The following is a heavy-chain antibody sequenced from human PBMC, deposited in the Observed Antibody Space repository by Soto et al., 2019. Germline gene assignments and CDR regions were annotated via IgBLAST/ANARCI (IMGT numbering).Heavy chain of an antibody. CDR3: ASCLKEAGIGWNYYYGMDV. CDR1: GGTFSNYA. V-gene: IGHV1-69*12. CDR2: IMPIFGRA. J-gene: IGHJ6*02. Sequence: QVQLVQSGAEVKKPGSSVKVSCKASGGTFSNYAFSWVRQAPGQGLEWLGGIMPIFGRADYAQKFRGRVTITEDESTTTAHMELGSLRSEDTAVYYWASCLKEAGIGWNYYYGMDVWGQGTTVTVSS. D-gene: IGHD6-19*01.